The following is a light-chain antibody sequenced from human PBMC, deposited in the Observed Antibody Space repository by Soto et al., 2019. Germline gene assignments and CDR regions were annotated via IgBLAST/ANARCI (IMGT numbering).Light chain of an antibody. J-gene: IGKJ4*01. CDR1: QSVNNN. V-gene: IGKV3-15*01. Sequence: EIVMTQSPATLSVSPGEKATLSCRASQSVNNNLAWYLQKPGQAPRLLIYFASTRATGIPARFSGSGSGTAFTLTISSLQSEDFAVYYCQQYNKWPLTFGGGTKVETK. CDR3: QQYNKWPLT. CDR2: FAS.